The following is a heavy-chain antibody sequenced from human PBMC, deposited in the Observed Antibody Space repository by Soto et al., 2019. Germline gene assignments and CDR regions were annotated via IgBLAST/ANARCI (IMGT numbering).Heavy chain of an antibody. J-gene: IGHJ6*02. Sequence: GGSLRLSCAASGFTFSSYSMNWVRQAPGKGLEWVSPISSSSSYIYYADSVKGRFTISRDNAKNSLYLQMNSLRAEDTAVYYCARDLRYCSGGSCYSAPSQYYYGMDVWGQGTTVTVSS. CDR2: ISSSSSYI. V-gene: IGHV3-21*01. CDR1: GFTFSSYS. CDR3: ARDLRYCSGGSCYSAPSQYYYGMDV. D-gene: IGHD2-15*01.